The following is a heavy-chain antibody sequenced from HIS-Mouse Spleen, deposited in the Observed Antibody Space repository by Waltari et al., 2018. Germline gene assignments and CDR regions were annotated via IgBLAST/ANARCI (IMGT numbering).Heavy chain of an antibody. CDR2: ISSSSSYI. V-gene: IGHV3-21*01. Sequence: EVQLVESGGGLVKPGGSLRLSCAASGFTFSSHRMNWVRPAPGKGLEWVSSISSSSSYIYYADSVKGRFTISRDNAKNSLYLQMNSLRAEDTAVYYCARASTSCWGDYWGQGTLVTVSS. CDR1: GFTFSSHR. CDR3: ARASTSCWGDY. D-gene: IGHD2-2*01. J-gene: IGHJ4*02.